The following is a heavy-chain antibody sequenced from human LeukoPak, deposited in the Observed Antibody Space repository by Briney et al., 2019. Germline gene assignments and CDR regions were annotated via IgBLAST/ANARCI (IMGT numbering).Heavy chain of an antibody. CDR1: GYTLTELS. J-gene: IGHJ5*02. D-gene: IGHD3-3*01. CDR2: FDPEDGET. Sequence: ASVKVSCKVSGYTLTELSMHWVRQAPGKGLEWMGGFDPEDGETIYAQKFQGRVAMTEDASTDTAYMELSSLRSEDTAVYYCATARWSPQNWFDPWGQGTLVTVSS. V-gene: IGHV1-24*01. CDR3: ATARWSPQNWFDP.